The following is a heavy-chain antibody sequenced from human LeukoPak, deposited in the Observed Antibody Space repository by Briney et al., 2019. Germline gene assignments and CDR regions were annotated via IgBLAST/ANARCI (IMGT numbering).Heavy chain of an antibody. CDR3: ARAMVVVVVAATRGAFDI. Sequence: ASVKVSCTASGYTFTSYYMHWVRQAPGQGLEWMGWINPNSGGTNYAQKFQGRVTMTRDTSISTAYMELSRLRSDDTAVYYCARAMVVVVVAATRGAFDIWGQGTMVTVSS. J-gene: IGHJ3*02. V-gene: IGHV1-2*02. CDR1: GYTFTSYY. D-gene: IGHD2-15*01. CDR2: INPNSGGT.